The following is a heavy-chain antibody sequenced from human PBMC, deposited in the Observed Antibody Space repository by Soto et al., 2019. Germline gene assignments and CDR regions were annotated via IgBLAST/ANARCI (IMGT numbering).Heavy chain of an antibody. CDR3: ARDLISNYHYYGMDV. Sequence: QVQLVQSGAEVKKPGSSVKVSCKASADTFSSSALSWVRQAPGQGLEWMGGIIPFCHAANYAQRFQGRVTITADESTSTVYMELSSMRSEDTALYHCARDLISNYHYYGMDVWGQGTTVTVSS. J-gene: IGHJ6*02. V-gene: IGHV1-69*01. CDR1: ADTFSSSA. CDR2: IIPFCHAA.